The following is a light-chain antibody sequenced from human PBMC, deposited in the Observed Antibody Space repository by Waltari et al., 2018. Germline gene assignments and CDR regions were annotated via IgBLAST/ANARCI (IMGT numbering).Light chain of an antibody. J-gene: IGKJ1*01. Sequence: DIQMTQSPSTLAASVGDRVPITCRASQTIITWLAVYQQQPGKSPKLLIYKASSLESGVPSRFSGSGAGTEFSLTISSLQPDDSATYYCQQYYTYWTFGQGTKVDIK. CDR1: QTIITW. CDR3: QQYYTYWT. V-gene: IGKV1-5*03. CDR2: KAS.